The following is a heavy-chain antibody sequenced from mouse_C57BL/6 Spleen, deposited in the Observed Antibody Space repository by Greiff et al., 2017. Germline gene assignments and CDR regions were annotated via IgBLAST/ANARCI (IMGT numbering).Heavy chain of an antibody. D-gene: IGHD2-1*01. V-gene: IGHV5-15*01. CDR3: ARHGNYVLDY. CDR1: GFTFSDYG. Sequence: EVKLVESGGGLVQPGGSLKLSCAASGFTFSDYGMAWVRQAPRKGPEWVAFISNLAYSIYYADTVTGRFTISRENAKNTLYLEMSSLRSEDTAMYYCARHGNYVLDYWGQGTTLTVSS. CDR2: ISNLAYSI. J-gene: IGHJ2*01.